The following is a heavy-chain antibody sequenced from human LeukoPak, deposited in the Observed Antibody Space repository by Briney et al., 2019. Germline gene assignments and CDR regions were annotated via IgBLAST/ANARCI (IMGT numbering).Heavy chain of an antibody. CDR2: INAGNGNT. D-gene: IGHD6-19*01. V-gene: IGHV1-3*01. CDR1: GYTFTSHT. J-gene: IGHJ4*02. CDR3: ASNIAVAGTLLPFGY. Sequence: ASVKVSCKTSGYTFTSHTLHWVRQAPGQRLEWMGWINAGNGNTKYSQKFQGRVTITRDTSAATAYMELSSLRSEDTAVYYCASNIAVAGTLLPFGYWGQGTLVTVSS.